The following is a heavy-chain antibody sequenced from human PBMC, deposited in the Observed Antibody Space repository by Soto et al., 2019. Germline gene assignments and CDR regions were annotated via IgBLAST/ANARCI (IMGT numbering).Heavy chain of an antibody. CDR3: AKAGWVVTH. J-gene: IGHJ1*01. CDR2: ITASGGTT. D-gene: IGHD3-22*01. CDR1: GFTFTSYA. Sequence: EVQQLESGGDLIQPGGSLRLSCVTSGFTFTSYALSWVRQAPGKGLEWVSVITASGGTTYYAGSVKGRFTISRDKSKNTLYLQMNSLRAEDTAIYYCAKAGWVVTHWGQGTLVTVSS. V-gene: IGHV3-23*01.